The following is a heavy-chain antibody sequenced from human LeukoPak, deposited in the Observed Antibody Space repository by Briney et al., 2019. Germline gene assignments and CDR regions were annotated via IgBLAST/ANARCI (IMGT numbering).Heavy chain of an antibody. Sequence: GGSLRLSCAASGFTFSSYSMNWVRQAPGKGLEWVSSISSSSSYIYYADSVKGRFTISRDNAKNSLYLQMNSLRAEDTAVYYCARDGRGYYYGSGIGIWFDPWGQGTLVTVSS. J-gene: IGHJ5*02. CDR3: ARDGRGYYYGSGIGIWFDP. D-gene: IGHD3-10*01. V-gene: IGHV3-21*01. CDR2: ISSSSSYI. CDR1: GFTFSSYS.